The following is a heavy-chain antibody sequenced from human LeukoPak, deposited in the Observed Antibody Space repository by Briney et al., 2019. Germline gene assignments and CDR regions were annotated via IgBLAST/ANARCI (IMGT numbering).Heavy chain of an antibody. Sequence: PGGSLRLSCAASGFTFSGSAMHWVRQASGKGLEWVGRIRSKANSYATAYAASVKGRFTISRDDSKNTAYLQMNSLKTEDTAVYYCTRQSPAGYSSGKWGQGTLVTVSS. CDR3: TRQSPAGYSSGK. CDR1: GFTFSGSA. V-gene: IGHV3-73*01. D-gene: IGHD6-19*01. J-gene: IGHJ4*02. CDR2: IRSKANSYAT.